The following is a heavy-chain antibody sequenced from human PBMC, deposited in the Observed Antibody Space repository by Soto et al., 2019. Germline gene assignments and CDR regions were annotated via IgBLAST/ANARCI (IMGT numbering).Heavy chain of an antibody. Sequence: GGSLRLSCEASGSNFGSYAMHWVRQTPGKGLEWVAVISFDGSNKFYAESVKGRITISRDNSKNTLFLQMNSLRPEDTAVYYCARDMGYSYRTGYGLDVWGQGTTVTVSS. CDR1: GSNFGSYA. CDR2: ISFDGSNK. D-gene: IGHD5-18*01. V-gene: IGHV3-30-3*01. CDR3: ARDMGYSYRTGYGLDV. J-gene: IGHJ6*02.